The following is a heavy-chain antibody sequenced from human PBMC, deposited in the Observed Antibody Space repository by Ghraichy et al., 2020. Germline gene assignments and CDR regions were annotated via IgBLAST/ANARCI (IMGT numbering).Heavy chain of an antibody. J-gene: IGHJ3*02. CDR3: ARRLRETTANIYAFDI. V-gene: IGHV3-7*03. CDR2: IKQDGSEK. D-gene: IGHD1-7*01. CDR1: GFTFSSYW. Sequence: GGSLRLSCAASGFTFSSYWMSWVRQAPGKGLEWVANIKQDGSEKYYVDSVKGRFTISRDNAKNSLYLQMNSLRAEDTAVYYCARRLRETTANIYAFDIWGQGTMVTVSS.